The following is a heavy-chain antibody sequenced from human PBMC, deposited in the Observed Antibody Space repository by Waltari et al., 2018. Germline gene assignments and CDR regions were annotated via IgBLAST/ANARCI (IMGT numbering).Heavy chain of an antibody. CDR1: GYTFIGYY. V-gene: IGHV1-2*02. Sequence: QVQLVQSGAEVKKPGVSVKVSCKASGYTFIGYYMHWVRQAPGQGLEWMGWINPNKCGTNDAQKCQGRVTMTRDTSISTAYMELSRLRSDDTAAYYCARSVRSPVVSPFDYWGQGTLVTVSS. J-gene: IGHJ4*02. CDR3: ARSVRSPVVSPFDY. D-gene: IGHD2-15*01. CDR2: INPNKCGT.